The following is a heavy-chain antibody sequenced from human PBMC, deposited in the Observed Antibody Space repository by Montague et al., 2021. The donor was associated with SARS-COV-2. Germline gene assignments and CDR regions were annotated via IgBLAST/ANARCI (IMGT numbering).Heavy chain of an antibody. CDR3: ASSGITLTGLDAFDI. V-gene: IGHV6-1*01. D-gene: IGHD3-9*01. Sequence: CAISGDSVSSKSVAWNWIRQSPSRGLEWLGGTYYRSKWDSDYAESVKRRLVITPDTSKNQVSLQLNSVISEDTAVYFCASSGITLTGLDAFDIWGQGTMVTVSS. J-gene: IGHJ3*02. CDR2: TYYRSKWDS. CDR1: GDSVSSKSVA.